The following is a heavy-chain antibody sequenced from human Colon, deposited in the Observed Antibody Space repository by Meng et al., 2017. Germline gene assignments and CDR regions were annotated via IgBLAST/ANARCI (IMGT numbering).Heavy chain of an antibody. Sequence: VPLVESGGGLVKPGGSLRLSCAVSGFSVSSDFMIWVRQAPGKGLEWVSMIHSSAGTFFADSVKGRFTVSTDNSKNTLYLQMNSLRIEDTAVYHCANRFVWGLGTLVTVSS. J-gene: IGHJ4*02. CDR2: IHSSAGT. CDR3: ANRFV. D-gene: IGHD3-3*01. V-gene: IGHV3-66*02. CDR1: GFSVSSDF.